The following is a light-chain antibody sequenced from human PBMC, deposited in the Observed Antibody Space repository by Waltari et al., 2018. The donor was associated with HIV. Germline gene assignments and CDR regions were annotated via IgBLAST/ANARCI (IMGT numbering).Light chain of an antibody. J-gene: IGKJ3*01. Sequence: IQMTQSPSSLSASVGDSVSITCRASQSVSYKVNWYQQKPGKPPKVLIYDASILQSGVPSRFSGGGSATDFTLTINSLQPDDFATYFSHQSYSFPLTFGPGTKVEI. V-gene: IGKV1-39*01. CDR2: DAS. CDR3: HQSYSFPLT. CDR1: QSVSYK.